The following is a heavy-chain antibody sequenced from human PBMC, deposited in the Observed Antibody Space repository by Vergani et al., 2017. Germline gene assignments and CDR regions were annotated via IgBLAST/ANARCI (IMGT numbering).Heavy chain of an antibody. CDR3: ARHSTVEWLVKLGWIDP. Sequence: QLQLQESGPGLVKPSATLSLTCSVSVDSIRSSNYYSGWIRQPPGKGLEWIASIYYSGSTYYNPSLKSRVPISVDTSQNQFSLKLSSVTAADTAVYFCARHSTVEWLVKLGWIDPWGQGILVTVSS. D-gene: IGHD6-19*01. CDR2: IYYSGST. CDR1: VDSIRSSNYY. V-gene: IGHV4-39*01. J-gene: IGHJ5*02.